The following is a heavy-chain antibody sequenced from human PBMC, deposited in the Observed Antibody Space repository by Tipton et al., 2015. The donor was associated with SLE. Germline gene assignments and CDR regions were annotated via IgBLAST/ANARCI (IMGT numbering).Heavy chain of an antibody. CDR1: GGSIRGYY. CDR3: ARGGGSYYGY. Sequence: LRLSCTVSGGSIRGYYWSWIRQPAGKGLEWIGRVYSSGSTIYNPSIKSRITLSLDTSKNQFYLRVNSVTAADTAVYYCARGGGSYYGYWGQGTLVTVSS. J-gene: IGHJ4*02. CDR2: VYSSGST. V-gene: IGHV4-4*07. D-gene: IGHD1-26*01.